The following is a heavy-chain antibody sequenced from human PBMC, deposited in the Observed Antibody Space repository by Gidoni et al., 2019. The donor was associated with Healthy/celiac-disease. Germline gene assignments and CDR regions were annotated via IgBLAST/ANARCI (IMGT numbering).Heavy chain of an antibody. V-gene: IGHV3-23*01. D-gene: IGHD2-15*01. J-gene: IGHJ4*02. CDR3: AKDSRYCSGGSCYALFDY. CDR2: ISGSGCRT. CDR1: GFTFSSYA. Sequence: EVQLLESGGGLVQPGGSLRLSCAASGFTFSSYAMSWVSQAPGKGLEWVSAISGSGCRTYYADSVKGRFTISRDNSKNTLYLQMNSLRAEDTAVYYCAKDSRYCSGGSCYALFDYWGQGTLVTVSS.